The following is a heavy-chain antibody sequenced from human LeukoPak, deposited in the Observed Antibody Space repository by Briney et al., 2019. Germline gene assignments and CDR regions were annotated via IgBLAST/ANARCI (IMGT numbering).Heavy chain of an antibody. CDR3: AREYLFLGILTGYYSYDAFDI. CDR2: INTNTGNP. Sequence: GASVKVSCKASGGTFSSYAISWVRQAPGQGLEWMGWINTNTGNPTYAQGFTGRFVFSLDTSVSTAYLQISSLKAEDTAVYYCAREYLFLGILTGYYSYDAFDIWGQGTMVTVSS. CDR1: GGTFSSYA. D-gene: IGHD3-9*01. V-gene: IGHV7-4-1*02. J-gene: IGHJ3*02.